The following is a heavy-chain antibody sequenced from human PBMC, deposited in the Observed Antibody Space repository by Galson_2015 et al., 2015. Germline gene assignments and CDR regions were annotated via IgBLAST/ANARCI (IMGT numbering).Heavy chain of an antibody. CDR3: GRRRGETRPRFIDH. CDR2: ISSGSSLK. V-gene: IGHV3-21*01. J-gene: IGHJ5*02. Sequence: SLRLSCAASGFILFSNYSMNWVRQAPGKGLEWVSFISSGSSLKYYIDSLKGRFTISRDNSKNSLYLQMNRLRPEDTAVYYCGRRRGETRPRFIDHWGQGTLVTVSP. D-gene: IGHD6-6*01. CDR1: GFILFSNYS.